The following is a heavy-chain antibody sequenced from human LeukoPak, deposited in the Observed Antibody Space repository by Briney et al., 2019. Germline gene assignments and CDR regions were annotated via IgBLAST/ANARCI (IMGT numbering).Heavy chain of an antibody. J-gene: IGHJ4*02. CDR1: GYTFTSYY. V-gene: IGHV1-46*01. CDR3: ARDVASSGYYWD. D-gene: IGHD3-22*01. Sequence: ASVTVSCKASGYTFTSYYMHWVRQAPGQGLEWMGIINPSGGSASYAQKFQGRVTMTRDTSTSTVYMEVSSLRSEDTAVCYCARDVASSGYYWDWGQGTLVTVSS. CDR2: INPSGGSA.